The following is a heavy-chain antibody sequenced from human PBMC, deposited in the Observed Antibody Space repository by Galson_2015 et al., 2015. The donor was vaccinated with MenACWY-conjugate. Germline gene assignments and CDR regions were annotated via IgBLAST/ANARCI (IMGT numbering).Heavy chain of an antibody. V-gene: IGHV4-59*01. CDR1: GGSIRSYS. D-gene: IGHD3-10*01. Sequence: ETLSLTCSVSGGSIRSYSWSWIRQSPGKGLEWIGYIHYSGSTNYNPSLKSRVTISVDASKNQFSLKLSSVTAADTAVYYCARSNYGLGHYFYYWGQGTLVTVSS. CDR3: ARSNYGLGHYFYY. J-gene: IGHJ4*02. CDR2: IHYSGST.